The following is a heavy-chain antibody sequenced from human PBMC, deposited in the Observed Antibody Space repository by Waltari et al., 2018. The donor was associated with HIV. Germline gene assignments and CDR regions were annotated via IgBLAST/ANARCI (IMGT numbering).Heavy chain of an antibody. CDR3: GLGRVDDIRGGRENLGGFDP. V-gene: IGHV1-69*04. D-gene: IGHD3-9*01. CDR1: GDTLINYA. CDR2: IMTGYGLA. Sequence: VQVVQSGTEVKKPGSSVKVSCQAPGDTLINYAVSWVRPAPGLGVEWMGRIMTGYGLAMHKEQLPGRVTVDADKSTNAPYMKLGGLRSDDTALYFCGLGRVDDIRGGRENLGGFDPWGPGTLVSVSS. J-gene: IGHJ5*02.